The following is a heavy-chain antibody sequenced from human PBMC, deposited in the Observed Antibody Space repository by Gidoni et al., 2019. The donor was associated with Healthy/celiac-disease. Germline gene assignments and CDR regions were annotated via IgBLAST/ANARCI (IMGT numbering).Heavy chain of an antibody. V-gene: IGHV1-69*01. CDR2: IIPIFGTA. CDR3: ARSGPHYYDSNYFDY. D-gene: IGHD3-22*01. J-gene: IGHJ4*02. Sequence: QVQLVQSGAEVKKPGSSVKVSCKASGCTFSSYAISWVRQAPGQGLEWMGGIIPIFGTANYAQKFQGRVTITADESTSTAYMELSSLRSEDTAVYYCARSGPHYYDSNYFDYWGQGTLVTVSS. CDR1: GCTFSSYA.